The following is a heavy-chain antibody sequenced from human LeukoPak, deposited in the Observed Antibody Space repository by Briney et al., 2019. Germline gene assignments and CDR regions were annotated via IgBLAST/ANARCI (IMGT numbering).Heavy chain of an antibody. Sequence: RTSETLSLTCTVSGGSISSGDYYWSWIRQPPGKGLEWIGYIYYSGSTYYNPSLKSRVTISVDTSKNQFSLKLSSVTAADTAVYYCAREGKTYYDSSGYYPDYWGQGTLVTVSS. J-gene: IGHJ4*02. CDR3: AREGKTYYDSSGYYPDY. CDR1: GGSISSGDYY. D-gene: IGHD3-22*01. V-gene: IGHV4-30-4*01. CDR2: IYYSGST.